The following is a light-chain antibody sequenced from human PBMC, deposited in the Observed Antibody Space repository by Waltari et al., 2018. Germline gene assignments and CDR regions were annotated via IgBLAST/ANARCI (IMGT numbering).Light chain of an antibody. V-gene: IGKV1-17*01. CDR2: TAS. CDR3: LQYNSKPFT. J-gene: IGKJ3*01. CDR1: QDISNY. Sequence: DIQMTQSPSSLSASVGDRVTITCRASQDISNYLSWYQQKPGKAPKRLIFTASSLESGVPSRFSGSGSGTEFTLIISSLLPEDFAVYYCLQYNSKPFTFGPGTKLDIK.